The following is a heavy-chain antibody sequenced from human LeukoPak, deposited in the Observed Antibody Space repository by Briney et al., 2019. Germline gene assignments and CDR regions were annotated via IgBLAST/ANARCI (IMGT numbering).Heavy chain of an antibody. CDR1: GGSISSSRYY. J-gene: IGHJ3*01. CDR3: ARRWVYDKRAFDA. CDR2: IYYTGTT. Sequence: SETLSLTCTVSGGSISSSRYYWSWIRQPPGKGLEWIGYIYYTGTTDSNPSLKSRVTISLDTSKNQFSLNLSSVTAADTAVYYCARRWVYDKRAFDAWGQGTMVTVSS. D-gene: IGHD3-16*01. V-gene: IGHV4-61*05.